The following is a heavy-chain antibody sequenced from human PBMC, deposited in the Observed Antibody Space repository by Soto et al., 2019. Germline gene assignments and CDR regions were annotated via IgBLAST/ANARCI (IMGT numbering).Heavy chain of an antibody. V-gene: IGHV3-74*01. CDR2: MNNDGTST. CDR1: GFSLSSNW. CDR3: VRGHDYYDSSGLVA. Sequence: PGGSLRLSCAASGFSLSSNWMHWVRQAPGKGLEWVSGMNNDGTSTNYADFVKGRFTISRDDAKNTLYLQMNSLRAEDTALYYCVRGHDYYDSSGLVAWGQGTLVTVSS. D-gene: IGHD3-22*01. J-gene: IGHJ5*02.